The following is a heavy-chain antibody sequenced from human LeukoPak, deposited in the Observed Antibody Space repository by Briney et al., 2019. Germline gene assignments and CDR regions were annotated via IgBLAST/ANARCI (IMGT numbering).Heavy chain of an antibody. J-gene: IGHJ3*02. D-gene: IGHD3-10*01. V-gene: IGHV3-30*03. CDR1: GFTFSSYG. Sequence: PGGSLRLSCAASGFTFSSYGMHWVRQAPGKGLEWVAVISYDGSNKYYADTVKGRFTISRDNSKNTLYLQMNSLRAEDTAVYYCGGSGSYDAFDIWGQGTMVTVSS. CDR2: ISYDGSNK. CDR3: GGSGSYDAFDI.